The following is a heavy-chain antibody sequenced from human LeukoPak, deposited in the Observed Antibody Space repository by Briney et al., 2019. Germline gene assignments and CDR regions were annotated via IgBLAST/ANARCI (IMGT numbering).Heavy chain of an antibody. D-gene: IGHD3-16*01. CDR1: GGSISNSFYY. Sequence: PSETLSLTCTVSGGSISNSFYYRGWIRQPPGKGLEWIGSINYSGSTYYNPSLKSRVTISVDTSTNQFSLKLNSVTAADTAVYYCARVADNLMIGIGDWFDPWGQGTLVTVSS. V-gene: IGHV4-39*01. CDR2: INYSGST. J-gene: IGHJ5*02. CDR3: ARVADNLMIGIGDWFDP.